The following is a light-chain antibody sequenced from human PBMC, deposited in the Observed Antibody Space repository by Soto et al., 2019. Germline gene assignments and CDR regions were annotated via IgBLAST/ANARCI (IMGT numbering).Light chain of an antibody. CDR1: QSVRTN. J-gene: IGKJ1*01. Sequence: DIVMTQSAATLSVSPGSRSTLSCRASQSVRTNLAWYQQKPGQAPRLLIYDASNTATGIPARFIGSGSGTDFTLTIRRLEPEDFAVYYCQQYGSSGTFGQGTKVDIK. CDR2: DAS. CDR3: QQYGSSGT. V-gene: IGKV3-20*01.